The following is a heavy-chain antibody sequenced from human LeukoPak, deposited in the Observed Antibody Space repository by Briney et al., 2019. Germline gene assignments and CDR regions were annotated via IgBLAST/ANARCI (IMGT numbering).Heavy chain of an antibody. V-gene: IGHV3-30*01. CDR3: ARERSGSYYFSVDY. CDR1: GFTFSSYA. D-gene: IGHD3-10*01. Sequence: PAGSLRLSCAASGFTFSSYAMHWVRQAPGKGLEWVAVISYDGSNKYYADSVKGRFTISRDNSKNTLYLQMNSLRAEDTAVYYCARERSGSYYFSVDYWGQGTLVTVSS. J-gene: IGHJ4*02. CDR2: ISYDGSNK.